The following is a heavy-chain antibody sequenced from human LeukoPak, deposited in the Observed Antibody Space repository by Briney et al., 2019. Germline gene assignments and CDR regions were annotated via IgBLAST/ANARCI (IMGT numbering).Heavy chain of an antibody. CDR2: IKQDGSEK. CDR1: GFTFSDYY. D-gene: IGHD3-10*01. Sequence: PGGSLRLSCAVSGFTFSDYYMNWVRQTPGKGLEWVANIKQDGSEKYYVDSVEGRFTISRDNAKNSLYLQMNSLRAEDTAVYYCARWIGGFDYWGQGALVTVSS. V-gene: IGHV3-7*01. J-gene: IGHJ4*02. CDR3: ARWIGGFDY.